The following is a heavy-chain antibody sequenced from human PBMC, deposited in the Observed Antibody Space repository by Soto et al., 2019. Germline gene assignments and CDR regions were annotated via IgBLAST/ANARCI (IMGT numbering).Heavy chain of an antibody. V-gene: IGHV3-7*01. D-gene: IGHD3-10*01. J-gene: IGHJ6*03. CDR2: IKQDGSEK. CDR1: GFTFSSYW. CDR3: ASAKAEVNYYYMDV. Sequence: GGSLRLSCAASGFTFSSYWMSWVRQAPGKGLEWVANIKQDGSEKYYVDSVKGRFTISRDNAKNSLYLQMNSLRAEDTVVYYCASAKAEVNYYYMDVWGKGTTVTVSS.